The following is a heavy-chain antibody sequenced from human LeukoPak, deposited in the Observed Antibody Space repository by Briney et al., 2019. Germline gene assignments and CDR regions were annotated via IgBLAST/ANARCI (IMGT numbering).Heavy chain of an antibody. CDR1: DGSFSGYY. CDR2: INHSGST. CDR3: ASSHCSGGSCYSGWFDP. J-gene: IGHJ5*02. D-gene: IGHD2-15*01. V-gene: IGHV4-34*01. Sequence: SETLSLTCAVYDGSFSGYYWSWIRQPPGKGLEWIGEINHSGSTNYNPSLKSRVTISVDTSKNQFSLKLSSVTAADTAVYYCASSHCSGGSCYSGWFDPWGQGTLVTVSS.